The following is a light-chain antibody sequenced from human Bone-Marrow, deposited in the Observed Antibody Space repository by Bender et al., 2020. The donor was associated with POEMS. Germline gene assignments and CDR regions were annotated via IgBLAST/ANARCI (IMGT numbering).Light chain of an antibody. V-gene: IGLV2-14*01. Sequence: QSALTQPASVSGSPGQSITISCTGTSSDVGGYNFVSWYQQHPGKAPKLMIYEVSSRPSGISNRFSGSKSGNTASLTISGLQAADEGDYYCSSYTSTSTLAVVFGGGTKLTVL. CDR2: EVS. CDR3: SSYTSTSTLAVV. J-gene: IGLJ2*01. CDR1: SSDVGGYNF.